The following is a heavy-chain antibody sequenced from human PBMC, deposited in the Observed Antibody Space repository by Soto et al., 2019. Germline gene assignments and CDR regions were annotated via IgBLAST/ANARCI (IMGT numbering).Heavy chain of an antibody. Sequence: GGSLRLSCAASGFTFSSYSMNWVRQAPGKGLEWVSSISSSSSYIYYADSVKGRFTISRDNAKNSLYLQMNSLIAEDTTVYYCASLGRMVGATTLDDAFDIWGQGTMVTVSS. V-gene: IGHV3-21*01. J-gene: IGHJ3*02. CDR3: ASLGRMVGATTLDDAFDI. D-gene: IGHD1-26*01. CDR2: ISSSSSYI. CDR1: GFTFSSYS.